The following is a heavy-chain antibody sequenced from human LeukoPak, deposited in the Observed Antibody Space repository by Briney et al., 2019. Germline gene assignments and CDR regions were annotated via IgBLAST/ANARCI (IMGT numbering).Heavy chain of an antibody. CDR1: GGSISSYY. CDR2: IYHSGST. Sequence: SETLSLTCTVSGGSISSYYWSWIRQPPGKGLEWIGDIYHSGSTNYNPSLKSRVTISVDTSKNQFSLKVRSVTAADTAVYYCASVVVVPAAAYYYMDVWGKGTTVTVSS. J-gene: IGHJ6*03. V-gene: IGHV4-59*01. CDR3: ASVVVVPAAAYYYMDV. D-gene: IGHD2-2*01.